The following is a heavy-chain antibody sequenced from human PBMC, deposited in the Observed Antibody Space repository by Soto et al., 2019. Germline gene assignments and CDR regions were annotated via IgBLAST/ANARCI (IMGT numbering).Heavy chain of an antibody. Sequence: GGSLRLSCVASGFTFSNYWMHWVRQTPGEGLVWVSRLNSDGSNTDYADSVKGRFSISRDNAKNTLYLQMNSLRAEDTAVYYCVPVDIVVVPAANRADYWGQGTLVTVSS. J-gene: IGHJ4*02. CDR1: GFTFSNYW. D-gene: IGHD2-2*03. CDR2: LNSDGSNT. V-gene: IGHV3-74*01. CDR3: VPVDIVVVPAANRADY.